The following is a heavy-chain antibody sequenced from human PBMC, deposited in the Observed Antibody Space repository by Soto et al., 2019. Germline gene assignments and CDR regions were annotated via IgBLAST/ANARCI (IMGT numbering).Heavy chain of an antibody. CDR1: GGSISSGGYY. CDR2: IYYSGST. V-gene: IGHV4-31*03. Sequence: SETLSLTCTVSGGSISSGGYYWSWIRQHPGKGLEWIGYIYYSGSTYYNPSLKSRVTISVDTSKNQFSLKLSSVTAADTAVYCCAREMIPNYYDSSGKTPNDYWGQGTLVTVSS. D-gene: IGHD3-22*01. CDR3: AREMIPNYYDSSGKTPNDY. J-gene: IGHJ4*02.